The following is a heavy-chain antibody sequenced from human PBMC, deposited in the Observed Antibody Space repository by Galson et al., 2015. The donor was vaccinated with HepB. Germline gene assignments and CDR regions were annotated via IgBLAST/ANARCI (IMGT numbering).Heavy chain of an antibody. V-gene: IGHV3-30*04. CDR1: GFTFSSYA. Sequence: SLRLSCAASGFTFSSYAMHWVRQAPGKGLEWVAVISYDGSNKYYADSVKGRFTISRDNSKNTLYLQMNSLRAEDTAVHYCARERGIQLWLVLFYWGQGTLVTVSS. D-gene: IGHD5-18*01. CDR2: ISYDGSNK. J-gene: IGHJ4*02. CDR3: ARERGIQLWLVLFY.